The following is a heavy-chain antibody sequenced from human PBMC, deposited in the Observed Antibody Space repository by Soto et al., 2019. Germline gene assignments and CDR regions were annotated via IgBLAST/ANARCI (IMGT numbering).Heavy chain of an antibody. CDR3: ARGGARITIFGVVYYFDY. D-gene: IGHD3-3*01. CDR2: INPGNGNT. J-gene: IGHJ4*01. V-gene: IGHV1-3*01. Sequence: ASVKVSCKASGYSFTTYTMHWVRQAPGQRLEWMGWINPGNGNTKYSQKFQGRVTISRDTSASTAYMELSSLRSEDTAVYFCARGGARITIFGVVYYFDYWGQGTLVTVSS. CDR1: GYSFTTYT.